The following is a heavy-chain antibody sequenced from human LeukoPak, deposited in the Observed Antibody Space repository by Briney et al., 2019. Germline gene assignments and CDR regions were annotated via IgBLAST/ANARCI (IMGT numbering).Heavy chain of an antibody. Sequence: GGSLRLSCTASGFTFSSYGMHWIRQAPGKGLEWVAFIRNDGSIIYNADSVKGRFTISRDNSKNTLFLQMNSLRADDTAVYYCAKDTPLCYFDYWGQGTLVTVSS. CDR1: GFTFSSYG. CDR3: AKDTPLCYFDY. CDR2: IRNDGSII. J-gene: IGHJ4*02. D-gene: IGHD3-16*01. V-gene: IGHV3-30*02.